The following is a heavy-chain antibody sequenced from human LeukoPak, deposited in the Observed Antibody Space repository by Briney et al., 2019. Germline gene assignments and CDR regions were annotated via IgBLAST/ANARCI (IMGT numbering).Heavy chain of an antibody. Sequence: GGSLRLSCAVSGFTVSSNYMTWVRQAPGKGLEWVSVIYSGGSIYYADSVKGLFTISRDISKNTVDLQLNSLRAEDTAVYYCASGKETSMAQGYWGQGTLVTVSS. J-gene: IGHJ4*02. D-gene: IGHD5-18*01. CDR3: ASGKETSMAQGY. CDR2: IYSGGSI. CDR1: GFTVSSNY. V-gene: IGHV3-53*01.